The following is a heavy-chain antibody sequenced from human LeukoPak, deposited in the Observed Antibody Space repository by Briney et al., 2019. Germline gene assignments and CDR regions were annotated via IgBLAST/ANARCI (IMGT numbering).Heavy chain of an antibody. CDR1: GFTFSSYW. J-gene: IGHJ3*02. CDR3: ASPIAVAGRWANAFDI. V-gene: IGHV3-74*01. Sequence: PGGSLRLSCAASGFTFSSYWMHWVRQAPGKGLVWVSRINSDGSSTSYADSVKGRFTISRDNAKNTLYLQMNSLRAEDTAVYYCASPIAVAGRWANAFDIWGQGTMVTVSS. CDR2: INSDGSST. D-gene: IGHD6-19*01.